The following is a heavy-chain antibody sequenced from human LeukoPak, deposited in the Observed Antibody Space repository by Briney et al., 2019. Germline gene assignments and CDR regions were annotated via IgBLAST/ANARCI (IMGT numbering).Heavy chain of an antibody. V-gene: IGHV1-2*02. CDR2: MNPNSGGT. CDR3: ARDYCSGGSCYSFFDY. Sequence: ASVKVSCKASGYTFTSYDINWVRQATGQGLEWMGWMNPNSGGTNYAQKFQGRVTMTRDTSISTAYMELSRLRSDDTAVYYCARDYCSGGSCYSFFDYWGQGTLVTVSS. D-gene: IGHD2-15*01. CDR1: GYTFTSYD. J-gene: IGHJ4*02.